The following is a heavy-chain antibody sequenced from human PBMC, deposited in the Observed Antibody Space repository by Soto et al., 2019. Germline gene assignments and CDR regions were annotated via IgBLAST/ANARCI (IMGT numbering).Heavy chain of an antibody. CDR3: AREYYYDSSGALAFDI. CDR2: ISAYNGNT. J-gene: IGHJ3*02. D-gene: IGHD3-22*01. CDR1: GYTFTSYG. V-gene: IGHV1-18*01. Sequence: ASVKVSCKASGYTFTSYGISWVRQAPGQGLEWMGWISAYNGNTNYAQKLQGRVTMTTDTSTSTAYMELRSLRSDDTAVYYCAREYYYDSSGALAFDIWGQGTMVTVSS.